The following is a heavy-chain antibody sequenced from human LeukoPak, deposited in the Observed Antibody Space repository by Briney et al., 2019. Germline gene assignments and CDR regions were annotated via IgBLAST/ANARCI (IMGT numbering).Heavy chain of an antibody. J-gene: IGHJ6*02. Sequence: ASVKVSCKASGYTFTSFHISWVRQAPGQGLEWMGWISAYNGNTNYAQKLQGRVTMTTDTSTSTAYMELRSLRSDDTAVYYCARVLPMDSSSWYYYYGMDVWGQGTTVTVSS. CDR2: ISAYNGNT. D-gene: IGHD6-13*01. V-gene: IGHV1-18*01. CDR1: GYTFTSFH. CDR3: ARVLPMDSSSWYYYYGMDV.